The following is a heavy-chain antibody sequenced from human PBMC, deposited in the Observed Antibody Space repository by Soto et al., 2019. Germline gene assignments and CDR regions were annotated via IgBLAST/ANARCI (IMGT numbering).Heavy chain of an antibody. D-gene: IGHD3-9*01. J-gene: IGHJ5*02. Sequence: ASVKVSCKASGYTFTSYAMHWVRQAPGQRLEWMGWINAGNGNTKYSQKFQGRVTITRDTSASTAYMELSSLRSEDTAVYYCAREGRYFDWLLSNWFDPWGRGTLVTVSS. CDR2: INAGNGNT. V-gene: IGHV1-3*01. CDR3: AREGRYFDWLLSNWFDP. CDR1: GYTFTSYA.